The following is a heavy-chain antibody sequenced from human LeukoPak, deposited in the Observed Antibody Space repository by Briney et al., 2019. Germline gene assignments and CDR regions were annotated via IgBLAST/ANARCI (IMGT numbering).Heavy chain of an antibody. CDR2: IYPGDSNS. Sequence: GESLKISCKGSGYSFTSYWIGWVRQMPGKGLEWMGIIYPGDSNSAYSPSFQGQVTMSVDKSMNTAYLKWTSLKASDTAMYYCASRTYCGGDRYSPFDYWGQGTLVTVSS. CDR3: ASRTYCGGDRYSPFDY. CDR1: GYSFTSYW. J-gene: IGHJ4*02. V-gene: IGHV5-51*06. D-gene: IGHD2-21*02.